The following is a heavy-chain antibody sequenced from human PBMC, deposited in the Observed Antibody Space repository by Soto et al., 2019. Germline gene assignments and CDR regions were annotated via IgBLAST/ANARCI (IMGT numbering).Heavy chain of an antibody. CDR2: IWYDGSNK. Sequence: GGSLRLSCAASGFTFSSYGMHWVRQAPGKGLEWVAVIWYDGSNKYYADSVKDRFTISRDNSKNTLYLQMNSLRAEDTAVYYCARGSGVRGVIIDYWGQGTLVTVSS. D-gene: IGHD3-10*01. J-gene: IGHJ4*02. V-gene: IGHV3-33*08. CDR3: ARGSGVRGVIIDY. CDR1: GFTFSSYG.